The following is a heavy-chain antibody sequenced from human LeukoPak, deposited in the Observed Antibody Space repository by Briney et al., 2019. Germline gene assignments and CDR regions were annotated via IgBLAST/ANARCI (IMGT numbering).Heavy chain of an antibody. J-gene: IGHJ6*03. D-gene: IGHD5-18*01. V-gene: IGHV3-23*01. Sequence: GGSLRLSCVVSRFTFSNYAMSWVRQAPGKGLEWVSGISGSGGSTYYADSVKGRFTISRDNSKNTLYLQMIGLRAEDTAVYYCAKREEAASPYYYYMDVWGKGTTVTVSS. CDR2: ISGSGGST. CDR1: RFTFSNYA. CDR3: AKREEAASPYYYYMDV.